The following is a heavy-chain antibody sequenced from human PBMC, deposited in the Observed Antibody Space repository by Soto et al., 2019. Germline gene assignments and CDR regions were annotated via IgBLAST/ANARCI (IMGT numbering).Heavy chain of an antibody. CDR2: INAANGDT. V-gene: IGHV1-3*01. CDR3: VRRHVSATGIDWFEP. D-gene: IGHD6-13*01. Sequence: ASVKVSCKASGYTFTRYGIHWVRQAPGQRLEWMGWINAANGDTKYSPKFQGRVTITRDTSASTAYMELSSLRSEDTAVYYCVRRHVSATGIDWFEPWGQGTLVTVSS. CDR1: GYTFTRYG. J-gene: IGHJ5*02.